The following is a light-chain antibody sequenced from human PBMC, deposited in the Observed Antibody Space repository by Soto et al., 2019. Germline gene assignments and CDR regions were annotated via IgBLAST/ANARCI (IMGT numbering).Light chain of an antibody. CDR3: QPYNDWWT. CDR2: GAA. J-gene: IGKJ1*01. CDR1: QSVSSN. Sequence: EIVMTQSPATLSVSPGERATLSCRASQSVSSNLAWYQQKPGQATRLLIYGAATRATGIPARFSGSGSGTEFTLTISSLQSEDFAVYFCQPYNDWWTFGQGTKVEIK. V-gene: IGKV3-15*01.